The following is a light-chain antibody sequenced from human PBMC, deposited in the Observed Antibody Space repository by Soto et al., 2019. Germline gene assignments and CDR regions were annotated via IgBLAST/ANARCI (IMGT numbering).Light chain of an antibody. V-gene: IGKV1-39*01. Sequence: IQMTQSPSSLSASVGDRVTITCRASQSIVRNLNWYQQKPGKAPELLIYTASNLESGVPSRFSGSGSGTDFALTISSLQPEDSAVYYCQQSHSSPLNFGGGTKVEFK. CDR3: QQSHSSPLN. CDR2: TAS. CDR1: QSIVRN. J-gene: IGKJ4*01.